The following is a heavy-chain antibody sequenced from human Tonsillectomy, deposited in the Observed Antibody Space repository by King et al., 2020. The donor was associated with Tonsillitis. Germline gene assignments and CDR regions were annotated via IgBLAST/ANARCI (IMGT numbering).Heavy chain of an antibody. D-gene: IGHD6-19*01. J-gene: IGHJ4*02. Sequence: VQLVESGGGVVQPGRSLRLSCAASGFTFSSYAMYWVRQAPGKGLEWVAVMSYDGSNKYYADSVKGRFTISRGTSKITLYLQMNSLRAEDTAVYYCASSYSSGWFSDYWGQGTLVTVSS. V-gene: IGHV3-30-3*01. CDR1: GFTFSSYA. CDR2: MSYDGSNK. CDR3: ASSYSSGWFSDY.